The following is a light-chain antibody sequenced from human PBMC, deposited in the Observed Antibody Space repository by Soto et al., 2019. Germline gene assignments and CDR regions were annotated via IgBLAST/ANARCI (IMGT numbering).Light chain of an antibody. Sequence: EIVLTQSQATLSLSPGEVATLSCRASQSVTFYLAWYQQKPGHAPRLLIFDASNRATGIPARFSGSGAGTEFNLAISGLEPEDVAVDYCQQRCTWPPTFGQWTKLEIK. V-gene: IGKV3-11*01. CDR1: QSVTFY. CDR2: DAS. CDR3: QQRCTWPPT. J-gene: IGKJ2*01.